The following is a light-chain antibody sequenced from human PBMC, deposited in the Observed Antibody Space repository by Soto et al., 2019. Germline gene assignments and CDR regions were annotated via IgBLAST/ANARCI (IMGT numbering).Light chain of an antibody. J-gene: IGKJ2*01. V-gene: IGKV1-39*01. CDR3: QQSYNTPYT. CDR2: ATS. Sequence: DIQMTQSPSSLSASVGDRVTITCRASQSISNYLNWYQQKPGKAPKVLIYATSSLQSGVPSTFSGSGSWKDFTLTISSLQPEDFATYYCQQSYNTPYTFGQGTKLEIK. CDR1: QSISNY.